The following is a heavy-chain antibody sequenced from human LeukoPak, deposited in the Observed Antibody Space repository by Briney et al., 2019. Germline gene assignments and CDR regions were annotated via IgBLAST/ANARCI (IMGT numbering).Heavy chain of an antibody. Sequence: ASVKVSCEASGYTFTSYYMHWVRQAPGQGLEWMGIINPSGGSTSYAQKFQGRVTMTRDTSTSTVYMELSSLRSEDTAVYYCARERTYYYDSSGFFYFDYWGQGTLVTVSS. J-gene: IGHJ4*02. CDR1: GYTFTSYY. V-gene: IGHV1-46*01. CDR2: INPSGGST. D-gene: IGHD3-22*01. CDR3: ARERTYYYDSSGFFYFDY.